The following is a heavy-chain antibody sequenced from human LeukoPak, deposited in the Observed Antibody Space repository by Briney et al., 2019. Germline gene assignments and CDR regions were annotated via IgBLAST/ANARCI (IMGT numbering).Heavy chain of an antibody. CDR1: GFTFDHYS. V-gene: IGHV3-9*01. CDR3: AKDRGAVAGYFDY. J-gene: IGHJ4*02. CDR2: ISFNSGNT. Sequence: GGSLRLSCAASGFTFDHYSMHWVRQAPGKGLEWVSGISFNSGNTGYADSVKGRFTISRDDARNSLYLQMNSLRPEDTALHYCAKDRGAVAGYFDYWGQGTLVTVSS. D-gene: IGHD6-19*01.